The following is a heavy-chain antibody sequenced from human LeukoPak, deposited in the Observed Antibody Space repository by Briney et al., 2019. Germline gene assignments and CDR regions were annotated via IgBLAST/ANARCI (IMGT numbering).Heavy chain of an antibody. CDR2: FDPEDGET. D-gene: IGHD3-22*01. CDR1: GYTLTELS. J-gene: IGHJ5*02. Sequence: ASVKVSCKVSGYTLTELSMHWVRQAPGKGLEWMGGFDPEDGETIYAQKFQGRVTMTEDTSTDTAYMELSSLRSEDTAVYYCAGGQVVVISNWFDPWGQGTLVTVSS. V-gene: IGHV1-24*01. CDR3: AGGQVVVISNWFDP.